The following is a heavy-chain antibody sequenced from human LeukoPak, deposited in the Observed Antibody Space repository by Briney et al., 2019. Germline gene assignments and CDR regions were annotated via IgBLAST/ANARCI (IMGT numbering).Heavy chain of an antibody. J-gene: IGHJ4*02. CDR2: IWYDGSNK. CDR3: ARGLYYDILTGFDY. CDR1: GFTFSSYG. V-gene: IGHV3-33*01. D-gene: IGHD3-9*01. Sequence: PGGSLRLSCAASGFTFSSYGMHWVRQAPGKGLEWVAVIWYDGSNKYYADSVKGRFTISRDNSKNTLYLQMNSLRAEDTAVYYCARGLYYDILTGFDYWGQGTLVTVSS.